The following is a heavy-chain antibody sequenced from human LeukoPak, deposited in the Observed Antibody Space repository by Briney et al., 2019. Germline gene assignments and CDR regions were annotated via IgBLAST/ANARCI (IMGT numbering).Heavy chain of an antibody. V-gene: IGHV3-7*01. D-gene: IGHD3-10*01. CDR3: ARERGSGSYHPFDP. CDR2: INQDGSEK. Sequence: GGSLRLSCAASGFTISNYYMSWVRQAPGKGLEWVANINQDGSEKNYVDSVKGRFTISRDNAKNSLYLQMNSLRAEDTAVYYCARERGSGSYHPFDPWGQGTLATVSS. CDR1: GFTISNYY. J-gene: IGHJ5*02.